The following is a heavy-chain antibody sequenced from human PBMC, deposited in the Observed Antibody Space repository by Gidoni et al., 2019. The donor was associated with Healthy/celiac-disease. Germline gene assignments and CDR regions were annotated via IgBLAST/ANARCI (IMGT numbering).Heavy chain of an antibody. D-gene: IGHD5-12*01. J-gene: IGHJ4*02. V-gene: IGHV3-21*01. CDR3: ARDPIVATYYFDY. CDR2: ISSSSSYI. Sequence: EVQLVEAGGGLVKPGGYLRTSWAASGVTFSSYSMNWVRQAPGKGLEWVSSISSSSSYIYYADSVKGRFTISRDNAKNSLYLQMNSLRAEDTSVYYCARDPIVATYYFDYWGQGTLVTGSS. CDR1: GVTFSSYS.